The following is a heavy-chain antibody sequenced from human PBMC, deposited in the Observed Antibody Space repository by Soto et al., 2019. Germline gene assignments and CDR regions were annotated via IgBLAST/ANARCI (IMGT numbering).Heavy chain of an antibody. CDR1: GYPFTSYG. V-gene: IGHV1-18*01. D-gene: IGHD5-12*01. CDR2: ISAYNGNR. CDR3: ARGRIVASIHDAFEI. J-gene: IGHJ3*02. Sequence: QGHLLQSGDEVKTAGASVRVSCRASGYPFTSYGISWVRQAPGQGLEWVAWISAYNGNRDTAQKFQGRVTMTLDTSTDTAHMELGDLTSADTGVYYCARGRIVASIHDAFEIWGQGTKVTVSS.